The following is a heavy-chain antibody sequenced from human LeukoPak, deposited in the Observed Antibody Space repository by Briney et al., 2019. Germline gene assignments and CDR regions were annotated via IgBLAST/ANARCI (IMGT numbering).Heavy chain of an antibody. CDR1: GFTFSSYV. D-gene: IGHD3-22*01. Sequence: PGGSLRLSCAASGFTFSSYVMHWVRQAPGKGLEWVAIISYDGSNEYYADSVKGRFTISRDNAKSSLYLQMNSLRAEDTAVYYCARPIVVSRKDWFDPWGQGTLVTVSS. CDR3: ARPIVVSRKDWFDP. CDR2: ISYDGSNE. J-gene: IGHJ5*02. V-gene: IGHV3-30*04.